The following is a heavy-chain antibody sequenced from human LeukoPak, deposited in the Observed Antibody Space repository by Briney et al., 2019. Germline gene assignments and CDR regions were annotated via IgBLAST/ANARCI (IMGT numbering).Heavy chain of an antibody. CDR1: GYTFSSYY. V-gene: IGHV1-46*01. CDR3: ARDREDCRSTSCYTSYNWFDP. J-gene: IGHJ5*02. Sequence: GASVKVSCKASGYTFSSYYMNWVRQAPGQGLEWMGIINPSGGSTSYAQKFQGRVTMTRDTSISTAYMELSRLRSDDTAVYYCARDREDCRSTSCYTSYNWFDPWGQGTLVTVSS. CDR2: INPSGGST. D-gene: IGHD2-2*02.